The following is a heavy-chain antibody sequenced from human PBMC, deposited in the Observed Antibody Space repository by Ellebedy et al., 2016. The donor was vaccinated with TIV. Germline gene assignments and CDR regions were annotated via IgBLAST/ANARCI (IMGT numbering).Heavy chain of an antibody. J-gene: IGHJ3*02. V-gene: IGHV3-13*01. Sequence: GESLKISXAASGFTFSSSDMHWVRQAAGEGLEWVSAIGPGGDTYYPGSVKGRFTISRDTSKNTLYLQMNSLRVEDTAVYYCARTIVGPGVYDAFDIWGQGTRVTVSS. D-gene: IGHD2-2*01. CDR1: GFTFSSSD. CDR2: IGPGGDT. CDR3: ARTIVGPGVYDAFDI.